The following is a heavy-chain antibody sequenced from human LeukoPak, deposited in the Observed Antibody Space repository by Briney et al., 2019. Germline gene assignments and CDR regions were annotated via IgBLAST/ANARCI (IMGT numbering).Heavy chain of an antibody. D-gene: IGHD3-10*01. CDR3: ASEVAYGSGSYFYMDV. CDR2: TYYRSKWYN. Sequence: TSQTLSLTCAISGDSVSSNSAVWNWIRQSPSRGLEWLGRTYYRSKWYNDYAVSVKSRITINPDTSKNQFSLQLNSVTPEDTAVYYCASEVAYGSGSYFYMDVWGKGTTVTVSS. V-gene: IGHV6-1*01. CDR1: GDSVSSNSAV. J-gene: IGHJ6*03.